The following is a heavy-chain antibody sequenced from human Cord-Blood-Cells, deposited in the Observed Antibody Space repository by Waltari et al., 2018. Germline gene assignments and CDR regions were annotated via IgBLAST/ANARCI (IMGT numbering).Heavy chain of an antibody. J-gene: IGHJ4*02. V-gene: IGHV3-33*01. CDR3: ARGQLMIGYCSSTSCYAELSL. CDR1: GFTFSSYG. D-gene: IGHD2-2*01. CDR2: IWYDGSNK. Sequence: SLRLSCAASGFTFSSYGMHWVRQAPGKGLEWVAVIWYDGSNKYYADSVKGRFTISRDNSKNTLYLQMNSLRAEDTAVYYCARGQLMIGYCSSTSCYAELSLWGQGTLVTVSS.